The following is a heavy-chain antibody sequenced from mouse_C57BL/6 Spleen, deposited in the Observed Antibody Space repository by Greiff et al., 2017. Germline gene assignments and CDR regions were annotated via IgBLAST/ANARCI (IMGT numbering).Heavy chain of an antibody. Sequence: QVQLKQPGAELVMPGASVKLSCKASGYTFTSYWMHWVKQRPGQGLEWIGEIDPSDSYTNYNQKFKGKSTLTVDKSSSTAYMQLSSLTSEDSAVYYCARGGVYYGSSFYAMDYWGQGTSVTVSS. D-gene: IGHD1-1*01. CDR2: IDPSDSYT. CDR1: GYTFTSYW. J-gene: IGHJ4*01. CDR3: ARGGVYYGSSFYAMDY. V-gene: IGHV1-69*01.